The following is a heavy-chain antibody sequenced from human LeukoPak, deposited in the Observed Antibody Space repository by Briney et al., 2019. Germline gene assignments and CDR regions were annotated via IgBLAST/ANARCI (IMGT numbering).Heavy chain of an antibody. J-gene: IGHJ5*02. Sequence: GGSLRPSCAASGFTFSDYYMSWIRQAPGKGLEWVAVISYDGSNKYYADSVKGRFTISRDNSKNTLYLQMNSLRAEDTAVYYCARETTYGSGSYYFSDPYNWFDPWGQGTLVTVSS. V-gene: IGHV3-30*03. CDR3: ARETTYGSGSYYFSDPYNWFDP. CDR1: GFTFSDYY. D-gene: IGHD3-10*01. CDR2: ISYDGSNK.